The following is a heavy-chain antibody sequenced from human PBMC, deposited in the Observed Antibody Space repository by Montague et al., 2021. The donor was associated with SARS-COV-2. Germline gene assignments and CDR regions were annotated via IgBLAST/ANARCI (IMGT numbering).Heavy chain of an antibody. CDR3: ARGSSLLQGGYW. V-gene: IGHV4-59*08. CDR2: IYYGGST. J-gene: IGHJ4*02. Sequence: SETLSLTCTVSGGSISSYYWSWIRQPPGKGLEWIGYIYYGGSTNYSPSFKGRVIMSVDTSNNQFSLRLTSVTAADTAVYYCARGSSLLQGGYWWGQGTLVTVSS. CDR1: GGSISSYY. D-gene: IGHD2-2*03.